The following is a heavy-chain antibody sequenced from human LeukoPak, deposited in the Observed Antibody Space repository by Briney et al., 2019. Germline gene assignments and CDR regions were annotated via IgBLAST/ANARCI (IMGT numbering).Heavy chain of an antibody. V-gene: IGHV4-59*11. CDR1: GASISGHY. Sequence: SETLSLTCAVSGASISGHYLTWIRQPPGKGLEWIGYISHIGSTNYNPSLKSRVTISVDTSKNQFSLKLTSVTAADTAVYYCARDRISMNALDTWGQGTMVTVSS. CDR2: ISHIGST. D-gene: IGHD2-8*01. J-gene: IGHJ3*02. CDR3: ARDRISMNALDT.